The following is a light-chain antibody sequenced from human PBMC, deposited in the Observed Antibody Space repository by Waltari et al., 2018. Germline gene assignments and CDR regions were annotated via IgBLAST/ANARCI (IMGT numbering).Light chain of an antibody. V-gene: IGKV4-1*01. CDR2: WSS. J-gene: IGKJ4*01. Sequence: DIVMTQSPDSLAVSLGERATINCKSSQSVLSNSDNKNYLAWYQQKPGQPPKSFIYWSSTRESGVPDRFSGSGSGTDFALTISSLQAEDVAVYYCQHYYTSPPTFGGGTKVEIK. CDR3: QHYYTSPPT. CDR1: QSVLSNSDNKNY.